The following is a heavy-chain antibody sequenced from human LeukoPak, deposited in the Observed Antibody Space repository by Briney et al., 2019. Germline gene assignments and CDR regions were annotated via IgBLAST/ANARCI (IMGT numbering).Heavy chain of an antibody. V-gene: IGHV1-69-2*01. D-gene: IGHD3-10*01. CDR1: GYPFSDYY. Sequence: ASVTVSCTASGYPFSDYYIHWVQEAPGKGLEWMGRIDPVDGETTYAESFQGRVTFTADRSTYTIYMELNSLTFADRAVYYCARDHEERGPYLDLWGQGTQVIVSS. J-gene: IGHJ4*02. CDR3: ARDHEERGPYLDL. CDR2: IDPVDGET.